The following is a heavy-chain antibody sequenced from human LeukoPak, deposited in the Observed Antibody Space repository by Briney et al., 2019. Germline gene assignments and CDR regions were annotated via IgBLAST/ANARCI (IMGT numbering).Heavy chain of an antibody. CDR3: ARDWNSWFDF. CDR1: GFTFSNYG. V-gene: IGHV3-30*01. Sequence: PGRSLRLSCAASGFTFSNYGMHWVRQAPGKGLEWVAVISYDGNDKYNVDSVKGRFTIYRDKSKTTVYLQMNRLRTEDTAVYYCARDWNSWFDFWGQGTLVTVSS. D-gene: IGHD1-1*01. CDR2: ISYDGNDK. J-gene: IGHJ5*01.